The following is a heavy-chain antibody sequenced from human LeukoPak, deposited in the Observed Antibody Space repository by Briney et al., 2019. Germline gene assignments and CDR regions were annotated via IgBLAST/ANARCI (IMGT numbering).Heavy chain of an antibody. CDR1: GFTFSSYG. J-gene: IGHJ4*02. V-gene: IGHV3-30*18. CDR3: AKDYGSGGSFDY. D-gene: IGHD2-15*01. Sequence: GGSPSLSCAASGFTFSSYGMHWARQAPGTGLECVAVISQDGSKKYCADSVKGRFTISRDNSKNTLYLQMNSLRAEDTAVYYCAKDYGSGGSFDYWGQGTLVTVSS. CDR2: ISQDGSKK.